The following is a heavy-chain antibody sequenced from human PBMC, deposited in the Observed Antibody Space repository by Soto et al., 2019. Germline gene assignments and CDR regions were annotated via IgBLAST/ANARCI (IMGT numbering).Heavy chain of an antibody. J-gene: IGHJ6*04. V-gene: IGHV1-8*01. CDR2: MNPNSGNT. Sequence: ASVQVSCKASGYTFTSYDINWVRQATGQGLEWMGWMNPNSGNTGYAQKFQGRVTMTRNTSISTAYMELSSLRSEDTAVYYCARGRRVEYLGGYPAMDVWGKATTVTVPS. CDR3: ARGRRVEYLGGYPAMDV. D-gene: IGHD2-8*02. CDR1: GYTFTSYD.